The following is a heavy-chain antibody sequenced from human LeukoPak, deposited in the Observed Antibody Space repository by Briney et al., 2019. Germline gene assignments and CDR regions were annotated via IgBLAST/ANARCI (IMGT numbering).Heavy chain of an antibody. CDR1: GYTFTSYD. CDR3: ARVSCSSTSCYVWGYYCYGMDV. Sequence: ASVKVSCKASGYTFTSYDINWVRQATGQGLEWMGWVNPNSGNTGYAQKFQGRVTMTRNTSISTAYMELSSLRSEDTAVYYCARVSCSSTSCYVWGYYCYGMDVWGQGTTVTVSS. J-gene: IGHJ6*02. CDR2: VNPNSGNT. D-gene: IGHD2-2*01. V-gene: IGHV1-8*01.